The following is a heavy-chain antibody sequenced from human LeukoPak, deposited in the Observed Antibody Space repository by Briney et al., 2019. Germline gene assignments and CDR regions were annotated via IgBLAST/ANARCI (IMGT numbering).Heavy chain of an antibody. Sequence: PSETLSLTCAVSGYSISSGYYWGWIRQPPGKGLEWIWGIYHSGGTYYNPSLKSRVTISVDTSKNQFSLKLSSVTAADTAVYYCARPGYYDFWSGYRDAFDIWGQGTMVTVSS. CDR3: ARPGYYDFWSGYRDAFDI. V-gene: IGHV4-38-2*01. D-gene: IGHD3-3*01. J-gene: IGHJ3*02. CDR1: GYSISSGYY. CDR2: IYHSGGT.